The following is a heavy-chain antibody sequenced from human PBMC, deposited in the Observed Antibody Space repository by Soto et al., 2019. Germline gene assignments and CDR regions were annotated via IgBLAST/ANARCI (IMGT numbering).Heavy chain of an antibody. J-gene: IGHJ4*02. D-gene: IGHD6-6*01. CDR2: INPSGGST. V-gene: IGHV1-46*01. Sequence: QVQLVQSGAEVKKPGASVKVSCKASGYTFTSYYMHWVRQAPGQGLEWMGIINPSGGSTSYAQKFQVRITMTRDTSTITVYMELNSLRSEDTAVYYCARGRGYSSSSEFGFDYWGQGTLVTVSS. CDR3: ARGRGYSSSSEFGFDY. CDR1: GYTFTSYY.